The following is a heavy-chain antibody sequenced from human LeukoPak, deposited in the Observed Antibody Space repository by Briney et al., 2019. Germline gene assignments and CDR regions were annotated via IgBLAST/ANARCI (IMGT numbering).Heavy chain of an antibody. CDR3: ARRDYSDSSGCNY. V-gene: IGHV3-48*03. D-gene: IGHD3-22*01. J-gene: IGHJ4*02. Sequence: SGGSLRLSCAASGFRFSIYEMNWVRQAPGKGLEWVSYISSSGSTIYYADSVKGRFTISRDNAKNSLYLQMNSLRAEDTAVYYCARRDYSDSSGCNYWGQGTLVTVSS. CDR1: GFRFSIYE. CDR2: ISSSGSTI.